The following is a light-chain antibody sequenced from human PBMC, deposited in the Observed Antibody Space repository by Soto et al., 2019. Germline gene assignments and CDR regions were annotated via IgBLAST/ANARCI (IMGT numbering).Light chain of an antibody. CDR2: AAS. V-gene: IGKV1-12*01. J-gene: IGKJ4*01. CDR1: QGINIW. Sequence: DIQMTQSPSSVAASAGDRVTITCRSSQGINIWLAWYQQKPGKAPKLLIYAASSLQRGVPSRFSGSGSGTDFTLTINSLQPEDFATYYCQHTNTFPLTFGGGTKVEIK. CDR3: QHTNTFPLT.